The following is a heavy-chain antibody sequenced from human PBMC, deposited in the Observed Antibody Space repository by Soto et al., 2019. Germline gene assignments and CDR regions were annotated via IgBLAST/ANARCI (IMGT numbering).Heavy chain of an antibody. CDR3: ARSGYFDY. J-gene: IGHJ4*02. V-gene: IGHV3-48*01. CDR1: GFTFSTYS. Sequence: EVQVVESGGGLVQPGGSLRLSCAASGFTFSTYSMNWVRQAPGKGLEWVSCISSTGNTIYYPDSVKGRFTISRDTAKKSLYLQMNSLRAEDTAVYYCARSGYFDYWGQGTLVTVSS. CDR2: ISSTGNTI. D-gene: IGHD2-8*02.